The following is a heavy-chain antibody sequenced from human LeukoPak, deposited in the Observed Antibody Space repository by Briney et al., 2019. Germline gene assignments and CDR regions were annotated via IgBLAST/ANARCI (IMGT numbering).Heavy chain of an antibody. V-gene: IGHV3-21*01. CDR3: ARGHYDVLAASYKWTPDY. CDR2: ITSGGDYI. D-gene: IGHD3-9*01. Sequence: GGSLRLSCAASGFTFSSYAMSWVRQAPGKGLEWVSSITSGGDYIYYADSVKGRFTTSRDNAQNSLSLQLNSLRVEDTAVYYCARGHYDVLAASYKWTPDYWGQGTLVTVSS. CDR1: GFTFSSYA. J-gene: IGHJ4*02.